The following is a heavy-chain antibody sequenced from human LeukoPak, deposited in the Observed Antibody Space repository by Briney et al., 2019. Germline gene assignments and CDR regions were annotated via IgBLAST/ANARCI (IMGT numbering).Heavy chain of an antibody. CDR3: ARAPYYYDSSGYRSWFDP. V-gene: IGHV1-3*01. CDR1: GYTFTSYA. D-gene: IGHD3-22*01. Sequence: ASVKVSCKASGYTFTSYAMHWVRQAPGQRLEWMGWINAGHGNTKYSQKFQGRVTITRDTSASTAYMELSSLRSEDTAVYYCARAPYYYDSSGYRSWFDPWGQGTLVTVSS. J-gene: IGHJ5*02. CDR2: INAGHGNT.